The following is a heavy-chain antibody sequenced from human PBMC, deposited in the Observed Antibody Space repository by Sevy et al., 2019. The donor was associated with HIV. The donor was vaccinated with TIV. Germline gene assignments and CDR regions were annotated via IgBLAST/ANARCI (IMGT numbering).Heavy chain of an antibody. CDR1: GYSISSGHY. CDR2: IYHSGST. Sequence: SETLSLTCAVSGYSISSGHYWGWIRQPPGKGLEWIGSIYHSGSTYYNPSLKSRVTISVDTSKNQFSLKLSSVTAADTAVYYCARQRPDIVVVPGAKGGRFDPWGQGTLVTVSS. D-gene: IGHD2-2*01. V-gene: IGHV4-38-2*01. CDR3: ARQRPDIVVVPGAKGGRFDP. J-gene: IGHJ5*02.